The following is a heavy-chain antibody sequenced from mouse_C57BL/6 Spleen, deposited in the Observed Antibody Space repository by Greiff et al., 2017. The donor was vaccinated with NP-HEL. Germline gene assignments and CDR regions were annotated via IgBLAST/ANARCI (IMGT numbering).Heavy chain of an antibody. CDR1: GYTFTSYW. CDR3: ARRCTTVVYWYFDV. CDR2: IYPGSGST. J-gene: IGHJ1*03. V-gene: IGHV1-55*01. Sequence: QVQLQQPGAELVKPGASVKMSCKASGYTFTSYWITWVKQRPGHGLEWIGDIYPGSGSTNYNEKFKSKATLTVDTSSSTAYMQLSSLTSEDSAVYYCARRCTTVVYWYFDVWGTGTTVTVSS. D-gene: IGHD1-1*01.